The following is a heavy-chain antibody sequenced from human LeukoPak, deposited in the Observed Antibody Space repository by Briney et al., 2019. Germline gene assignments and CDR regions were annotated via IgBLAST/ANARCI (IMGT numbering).Heavy chain of an antibody. CDR1: GGGISSSNW. Sequence: SETLSLTCAVSGGGISSSNWWSWVRQPPGKGLEWIGYIYYSGSTYYNPSLKSRVTISVDTSKNQFSLKLSSVTAADTAVYYCARGNYYYDSSGYQIIDYWGQGTLVTVSS. D-gene: IGHD3-22*01. CDR3: ARGNYYYDSSGYQIIDY. J-gene: IGHJ4*02. V-gene: IGHV4-4*02. CDR2: IYYSGST.